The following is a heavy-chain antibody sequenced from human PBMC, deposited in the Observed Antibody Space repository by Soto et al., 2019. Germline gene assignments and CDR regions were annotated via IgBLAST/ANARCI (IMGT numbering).Heavy chain of an antibody. CDR2: INHSGST. D-gene: IGHD3-3*01. V-gene: IGHV4-34*01. CDR3: ARMGRSESDYDFWSGYPLDV. CDR1: GGSFSGYY. Sequence: SETLSLTCAVYGGSFSGYYWSWISQPPGKGLEKIGEINHSGSTNYNPSLKSRVTISVDTSKNQFSLKLSSVTAADTAVYYCARMGRSESDYDFWSGYPLDVWGQGTTVTVSS. J-gene: IGHJ6*02.